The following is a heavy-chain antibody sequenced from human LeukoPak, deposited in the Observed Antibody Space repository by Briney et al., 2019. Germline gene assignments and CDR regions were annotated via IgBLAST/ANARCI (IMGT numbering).Heavy chain of an antibody. Sequence: SETLSLTCTVSGGSISSYYWSWIRQPPGKGLEWIGYIYYSGSTNYNPSLKSRVTISVDTSKNQFPLKLSSVTAADTAVYYCARDVRGYSYGSIEYYFDYWGQGTLVTVSS. CDR2: IYYSGST. V-gene: IGHV4-59*01. CDR1: GGSISSYY. CDR3: ARDVRGYSYGSIEYYFDY. D-gene: IGHD5-18*01. J-gene: IGHJ4*02.